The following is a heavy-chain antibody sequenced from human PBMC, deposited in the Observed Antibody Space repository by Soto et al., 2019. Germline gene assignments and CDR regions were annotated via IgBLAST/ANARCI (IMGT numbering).Heavy chain of an antibody. CDR2: FYYSGIT. D-gene: IGHD3-10*01. V-gene: IGHV4-61*01. Sequence: SATLSLTCPVSGGSVLSGNYYWSWIRQPPGKGLEWIGYFYYSGITNYNPSLKSRVTISVDTSKNQFSLKLSSVTAADTAVYYCARHGAHPTALLKMGYFDYWGQGTLVTVSS. J-gene: IGHJ4*02. CDR3: ARHGAHPTALLKMGYFDY. CDR1: GGSVLSGNYY.